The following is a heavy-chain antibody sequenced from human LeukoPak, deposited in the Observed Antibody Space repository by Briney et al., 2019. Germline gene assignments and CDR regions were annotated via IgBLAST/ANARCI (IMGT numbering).Heavy chain of an antibody. CDR1: GFTFRISW. J-gene: IGHJ5*01. V-gene: IGHV3-7*04. D-gene: IGHD1-26*01. Sequence: GGSLRLSCAASGFTFRISWMSWVRKAPGKGLEWVASIKEDGSEKNYVDSVKGRFTISRDNDNNSLYLHMNSLRVDDTAFYYCARGGRPDSWGQGTLVTVSS. CDR2: IKEDGSEK. CDR3: ARGGRPDS.